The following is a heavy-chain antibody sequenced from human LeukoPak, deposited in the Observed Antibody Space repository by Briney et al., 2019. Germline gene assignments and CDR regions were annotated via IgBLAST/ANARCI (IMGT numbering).Heavy chain of an antibody. CDR1: AFSFSEYE. D-gene: IGHD3-10*01. CDR2: ISSSGYTI. J-gene: IGHJ4*02. Sequence: PGGSLRLSCAASAFSFSEYEMNWVRQAPGKGVEWGSYISSSGYTIYYADSVKGGFTMSRDKEEKSLYMQMNGLRDEDTAVYYCVRDFGSYYFDLWGKGTLVTVSS. CDR3: VRDFGSYYFDL. V-gene: IGHV3-48*03.